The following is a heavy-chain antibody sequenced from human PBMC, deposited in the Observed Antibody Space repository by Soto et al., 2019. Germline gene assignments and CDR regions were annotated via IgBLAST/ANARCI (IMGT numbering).Heavy chain of an antibody. CDR3: GRGAYGSSWCNYFDN. D-gene: IGHD6-13*01. Sequence: EVQLLESGGGLVQPGGSLRLSCAASGFTFSTSAMSWVRQAPGKGLEWVSTISSSGSSTYHADSVKGRFTISRDNSKNTLYLQMNSLRAEDTAVYYCGRGAYGSSWCNYFDNWGQGALVTVSS. CDR1: GFTFSTSA. V-gene: IGHV3-23*01. J-gene: IGHJ4*02. CDR2: ISSSGSST.